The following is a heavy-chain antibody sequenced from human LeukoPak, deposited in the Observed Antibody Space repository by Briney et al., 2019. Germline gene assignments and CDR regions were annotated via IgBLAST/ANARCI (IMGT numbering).Heavy chain of an antibody. Sequence: PGGSLRLSCAASGFTFSSYTMNWVRQAPGKGLEWVSSISSSSRSNFYADSVRGRLTTSRDNAKNSLFLQMNSLRAEDTAVYYCARTHGTLTGTGFDYWGQGTLVTVSS. CDR2: ISSSSRSN. V-gene: IGHV3-21*01. CDR3: ARTHGTLTGTGFDY. CDR1: GFTFSSYT. J-gene: IGHJ4*02. D-gene: IGHD1-20*01.